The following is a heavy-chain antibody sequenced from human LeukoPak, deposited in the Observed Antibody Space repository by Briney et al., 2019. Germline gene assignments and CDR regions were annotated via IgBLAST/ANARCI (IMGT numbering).Heavy chain of an antibody. D-gene: IGHD3-16*02. CDR2: IKQDGSEK. V-gene: IGHV3-7*01. J-gene: IGHJ4*02. CDR3: ARVHAWGSYPALMNY. Sequence: GGSLRLSCAASGFTFSRYWMSWVRQAPGKGLEGVANIKQDGSEKYYVVSVKGRFTISRDNAKNSLYLQMNSLRVEDTAVYYCARVHAWGSYPALMNYWGQGTLVTVSS. CDR1: GFTFSRYW.